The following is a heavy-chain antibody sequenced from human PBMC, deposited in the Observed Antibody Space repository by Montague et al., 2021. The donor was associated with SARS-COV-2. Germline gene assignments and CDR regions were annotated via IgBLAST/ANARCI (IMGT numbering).Heavy chain of an antibody. Sequence: SETLSLTCTVSDDSSSSSIYYWGWIRQPPGKGLEWIGTISYSGSTYHNPSLHSRVAISVDTSKKCFSLRLTSVTAADTAVYFCARDHYHSSWFKYWGPGTLVTVSS. CDR2: ISYSGST. V-gene: IGHV4-39*07. CDR1: DDSSSSSIYY. D-gene: IGHD6-13*01. J-gene: IGHJ4*02. CDR3: ARDHYHSSWFKY.